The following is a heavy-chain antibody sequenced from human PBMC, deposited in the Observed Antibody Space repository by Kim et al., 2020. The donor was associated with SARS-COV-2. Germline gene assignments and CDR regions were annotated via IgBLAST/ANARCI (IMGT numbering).Heavy chain of an antibody. CDR3: ARTKVPPYYDFWSGYYPFDY. Sequence: ASVKVSCKASGGTFSSYAISWVRQAPGQGLEWMGGIIPIFGTANYAQKFQGRVTITADESTSTAYMELSSLRSEDTAVYYCARTKVPPYYDFWSGYYPFDYWGQGTLVTVSS. V-gene: IGHV1-69*13. CDR2: IIPIFGTA. J-gene: IGHJ4*02. D-gene: IGHD3-3*01. CDR1: GGTFSSYA.